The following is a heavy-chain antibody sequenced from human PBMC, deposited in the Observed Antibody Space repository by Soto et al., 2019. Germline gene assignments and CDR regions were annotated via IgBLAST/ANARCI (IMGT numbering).Heavy chain of an antibody. J-gene: IGHJ5*02. D-gene: IGHD3-22*01. CDR3: ASSSSGYYRSWFDP. CDR1: GGSISSYY. CDR2: IYYSGST. Sequence: SETLSLTCTVSGGSISSYYWSWIRQHPGKGLEWIGYIYYSGSTNYNPSLKSRVTISVDTSKNQFSLKLSSVTAADTAVYYCASSSSGYYRSWFDPWGQGTLVTVSS. V-gene: IGHV4-59*01.